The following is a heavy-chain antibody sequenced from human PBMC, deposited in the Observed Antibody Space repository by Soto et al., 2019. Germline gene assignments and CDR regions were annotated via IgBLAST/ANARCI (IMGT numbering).Heavy chain of an antibody. J-gene: IGHJ4*02. CDR1: GGSISSYY. CDR2: IYYSGST. D-gene: IGHD4-17*01. V-gene: IGHV4-59*08. Sequence: QVQLQESGPGLVKPSETLSLTCTVSGGSISSYYWSWIRQPPGEGLEWIGYIYYSGSTNYHPSLKSRVTSPVDTSKNQFSLKLSSVTAAETAVYYCARRYGVYFDYWGQGTLVTVSS. CDR3: ARRYGVYFDY.